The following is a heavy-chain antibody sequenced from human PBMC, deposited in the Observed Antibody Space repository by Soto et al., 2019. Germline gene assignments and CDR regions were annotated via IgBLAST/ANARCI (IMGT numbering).Heavy chain of an antibody. J-gene: IGHJ6*02. V-gene: IGHV4-31*03. CDR2: IYYSGST. CDR1: GGSISSGGYY. CDR3: ASCTIFGVRGRDYYYGMDV. D-gene: IGHD3-3*01. Sequence: SETLSLTCTVSGGSISSGGYYWSWIRQHPGKGLEWIGYIYYSGSTYYNPSLKSRVTISVDTSKNQFSLKLSSVTAADTAVYYCASCTIFGVRGRDYYYGMDVWGQGTTVTVSS.